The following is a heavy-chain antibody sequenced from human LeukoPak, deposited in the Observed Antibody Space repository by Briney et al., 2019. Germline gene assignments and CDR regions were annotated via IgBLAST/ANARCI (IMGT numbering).Heavy chain of an antibody. Sequence: PSETLSLTCAVYGGSFSGYYWSWIRHPPRKGLGWIGEINHSGSTNYNPSLKSRVTISVDTSKNQFSLKLSSVTAADTAVYYCASPPRNYYGGERGHYMDVWGKGTTVTVSS. CDR2: INHSGST. V-gene: IGHV4-34*01. J-gene: IGHJ6*03. CDR3: ASPPRNYYGGERGHYMDV. D-gene: IGHD4-23*01. CDR1: GGSFSGYY.